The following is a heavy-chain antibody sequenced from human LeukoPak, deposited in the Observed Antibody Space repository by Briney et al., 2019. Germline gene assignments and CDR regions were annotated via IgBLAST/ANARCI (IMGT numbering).Heavy chain of an antibody. CDR3: AREPKYYYGSGSLDY. D-gene: IGHD3-10*01. V-gene: IGHV1-2*02. CDR2: INPNSGGT. J-gene: IGHJ4*02. Sequence: ASVKVSCKASGYTFTGYYMHWVRQAPGQGLEWMGWINPNSGGTNYAQKFQGRVTMTRDTSISTAYMELSRLRSDGTAVYYCAREPKYYYGSGSLDYWGQGTLVTVSS. CDR1: GYTFTGYY.